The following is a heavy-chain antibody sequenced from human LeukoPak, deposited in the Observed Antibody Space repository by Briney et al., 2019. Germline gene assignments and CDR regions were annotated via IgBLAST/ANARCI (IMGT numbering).Heavy chain of an antibody. Sequence: SQTLSLTCTVSGGSISSGSYYWRWIRQPAGKGLEWIGRFYASGSTTYTPSLRRRVTISVDTSKNQFSLKLSSVTAADTAVYFCASGIDYWCQGTLVTVSS. CDR2: FYASGST. CDR1: GGSISSGSYY. V-gene: IGHV4-61*02. D-gene: IGHD1-26*01. CDR3: ASGIDY. J-gene: IGHJ4*02.